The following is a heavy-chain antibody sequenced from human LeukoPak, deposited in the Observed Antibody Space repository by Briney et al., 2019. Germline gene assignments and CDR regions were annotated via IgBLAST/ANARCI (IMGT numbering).Heavy chain of an antibody. CDR1: GFTFSSYS. J-gene: IGHJ4*02. CDR3: AKSSSFYYDSSGYYLLDY. D-gene: IGHD3-22*01. Sequence: GGSLRLSCAASGFTFSSYSMNWVRQAPGKGLEWVTSISSSSSYIYYADSVKGRFTISRDNAKNSLYLQMNSLRAEDTAEYFCAKSSSFYYDSSGYYLLDYWGQGTLVTVST. CDR2: ISSSSSYI. V-gene: IGHV3-21*04.